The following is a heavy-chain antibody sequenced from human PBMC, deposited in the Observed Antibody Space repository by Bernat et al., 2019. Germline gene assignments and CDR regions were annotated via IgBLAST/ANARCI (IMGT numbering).Heavy chain of an antibody. Sequence: QVQLVESGGGLVKPGGSLRLSCAASGFTFSDYYMSWIRQAPGKGLDWVSYISSRSSYTNYEDSVKGRFTISRDNAKNSLYLQMNSLRAEDTAVYYCARGTSTSAPYMDVWGKGTTVTVSS. CDR2: ISSRSSYT. J-gene: IGHJ6*03. CDR3: ARGTSTSAPYMDV. CDR1: GFTFSDYY. V-gene: IGHV3-11*05.